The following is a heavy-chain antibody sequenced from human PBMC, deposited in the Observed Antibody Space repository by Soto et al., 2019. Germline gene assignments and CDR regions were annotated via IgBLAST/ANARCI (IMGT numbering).Heavy chain of an antibody. V-gene: IGHV4-59*01. J-gene: IGHJ4*02. CDR1: GGSISSYY. D-gene: IGHD2-8*01. CDR2: IYYSGST. CDR3: ARDLSCTNGVCYEA. Sequence: QVRLQESGPGLVKPSETLSLTCTVSGGSISSYYWSWIRQPPGKGLEWIGYIYYSGSTNYNPSLKSRVTISVDTSKNQFSLKLSSVTAADTAVYYCARDLSCTNGVCYEAWGQGTLVTVSS.